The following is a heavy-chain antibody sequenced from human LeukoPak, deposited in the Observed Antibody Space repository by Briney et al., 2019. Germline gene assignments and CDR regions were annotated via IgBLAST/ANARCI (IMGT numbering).Heavy chain of an antibody. Sequence: SETLSLTCAVYGGSFSGYYWSWIRQPPGKGLEWIGEINHSGSTNYNPSLKSRVTISVDTSKNQFSLKLSSVTAADTAVYYCARLFCSGGSCYYSPFDYWGQGTLVTVSS. CDR1: GGSFSGYY. CDR3: ARLFCSGGSCYYSPFDY. CDR2: INHSGST. D-gene: IGHD2-15*01. V-gene: IGHV4-34*01. J-gene: IGHJ4*02.